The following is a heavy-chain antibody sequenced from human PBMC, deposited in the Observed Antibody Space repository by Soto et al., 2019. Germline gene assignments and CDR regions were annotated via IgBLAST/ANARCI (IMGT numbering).Heavy chain of an antibody. CDR3: ARGGYYDNTWGKLSHYGLDV. CDR1: GYTFIRYG. CDR2: ISPYNDYT. J-gene: IGHJ6*02. V-gene: IGHV1-18*01. D-gene: IGHD3-16*01. Sequence: ASVKVSCKASGYTFIRYGITWVRQAHGQGLEWMGWISPYNDYTIYAQKLQGRVTMTTDTSTRTVYLDLRSLKSDDTAVYYCARGGYYDNTWGKLSHYGLDVWGQ.